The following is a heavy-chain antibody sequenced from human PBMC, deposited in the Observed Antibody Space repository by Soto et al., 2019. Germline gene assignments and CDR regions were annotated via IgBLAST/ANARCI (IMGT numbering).Heavy chain of an antibody. D-gene: IGHD6-13*01. CDR3: ARAKYSSSWPNWFDP. CDR2: ISYDGSNK. Sequence: QVQLVESGGGVVQPGRSLRLSCAASGFTFSSYAMHWVRQAPGKGLEWVAVISYDGSNKYYADSVKGRFTISRDKSKNTLYLQMNSLRAEDTAVYYCARAKYSSSWPNWFDPWGQGTLVTVSS. J-gene: IGHJ5*02. V-gene: IGHV3-30-3*01. CDR1: GFTFSSYA.